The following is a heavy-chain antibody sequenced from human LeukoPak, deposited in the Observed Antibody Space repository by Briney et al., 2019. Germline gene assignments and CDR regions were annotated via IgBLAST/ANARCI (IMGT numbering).Heavy chain of an antibody. V-gene: IGHV4-59*12. CDR2: IYYSGST. D-gene: IGHD6-19*01. Sequence: SETLSLTCIVSGGSISPYHWSWIRQPPGKGLEWIGYIYYSGSTNYNPSLKSRVTMSVDTSKNQFSLKVSSVTAADTGVYYCARAPEFSSGWLLDCWGQGSLLTVSS. J-gene: IGHJ4*02. CDR3: ARAPEFSSGWLLDC. CDR1: GGSISPYH.